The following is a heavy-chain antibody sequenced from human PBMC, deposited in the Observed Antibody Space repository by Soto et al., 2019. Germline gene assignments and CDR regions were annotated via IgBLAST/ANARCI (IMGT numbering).Heavy chain of an antibody. CDR3: ARSEGWFDP. J-gene: IGHJ5*02. CDR1: GGSISSYY. V-gene: IGHV4-59*01. CDR2: IYYSGRT. Sequence: QVQLQESGPGLVKPSETLSLTCTVSGGSISSYYWSWIRQPPGKGLEWIGYIYYSGRTNYNPSLKSRVTISVDTSKNQFSLKLSSVTAADTAVYYCARSEGWFDPWGQGTLVTVSS.